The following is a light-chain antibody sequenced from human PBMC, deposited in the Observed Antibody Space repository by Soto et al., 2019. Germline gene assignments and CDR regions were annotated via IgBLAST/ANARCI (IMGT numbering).Light chain of an antibody. J-gene: IGLJ1*01. CDR1: SSDVGGYNY. CDR3: SSYTTSSTPYV. V-gene: IGLV2-14*01. CDR2: DVS. Sequence: HSVLTQPASVSGAPGQSITISCTGTSSDVGGYNYVSWYQQHPGKAPKLMIYDVSNRPSGVSNRFSGSKSGNTASLTISGLQAEDEAAYVCSSYTTSSTPYVFGTGTKVTVL.